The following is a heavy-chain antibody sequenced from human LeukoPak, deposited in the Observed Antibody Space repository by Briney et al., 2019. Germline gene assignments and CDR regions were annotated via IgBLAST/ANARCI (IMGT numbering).Heavy chain of an antibody. CDR3: ARRRYNWNAIDY. V-gene: IGHV3-7*03. CDR2: INQDGSQK. D-gene: IGHD1-20*01. J-gene: IGHJ4*02. Sequence: PGGSLRLSCAASGFTFGSCWMNWVRQTPGKGLEWVANINQDGSQKFYVDSVKGRFTISRDNAKNSLYLQMNSLRAEDTAVYYCARRRYNWNAIDYWGQGTLVTVSS. CDR1: GFTFGSCW.